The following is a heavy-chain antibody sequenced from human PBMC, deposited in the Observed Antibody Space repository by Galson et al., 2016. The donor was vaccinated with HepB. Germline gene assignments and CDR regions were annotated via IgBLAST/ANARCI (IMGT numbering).Heavy chain of an antibody. V-gene: IGHV1-2*06. J-gene: IGHJ4*02. CDR2: INPNSGAT. Sequence: QSGAEVKKPGESLKISCKASGYSFTGYYMHWVRQAPGQGLEWVGRINPNSGATNYAQNFQGRVTMTRDTSISTAYMELTGLRSDDTAVYYCVKESSGTDGWHFDDWGQGTLVTVSS. CDR1: GYSFTGYY. D-gene: IGHD1-26*01. CDR3: VKESSGTDGWHFDD.